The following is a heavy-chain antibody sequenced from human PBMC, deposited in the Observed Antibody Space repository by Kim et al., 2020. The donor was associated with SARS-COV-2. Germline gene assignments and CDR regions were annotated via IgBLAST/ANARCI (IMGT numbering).Heavy chain of an antibody. CDR3: AHSRTGVHYDFWSGYFNWFDP. CDR2: IYWDDDK. D-gene: IGHD3-3*01. J-gene: IGHJ5*02. V-gene: IGHV2-5*02. CDR1: GFSLSTSGVG. Sequence: SGPTLVNPTQTLTLTCTFSGFSLSTSGVGVGWIRQPPGKALEWLALIYWDDDKRYSPSLKSRLTITKDTSKNQVVLTMTNMDPVDTATYYCAHSRTGVHYDFWSGYFNWFDPWGQGTLVTVSS.